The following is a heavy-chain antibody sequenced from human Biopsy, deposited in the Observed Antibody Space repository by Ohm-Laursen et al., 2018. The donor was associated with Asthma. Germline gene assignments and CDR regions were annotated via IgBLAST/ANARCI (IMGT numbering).Heavy chain of an antibody. CDR1: GFTFSSYA. J-gene: IGHJ4*02. Sequence: SLRLSCTASGFTFSSYAMHWVRQAPGKGLEWMAVISYDGSNKYYADSVKGRFTISRDNSKNTLYLQMNSLRAEDTAVYYCAREGIAVAHFDYWGQGTLVTVSS. D-gene: IGHD6-19*01. CDR2: ISYDGSNK. CDR3: AREGIAVAHFDY. V-gene: IGHV3-30-3*01.